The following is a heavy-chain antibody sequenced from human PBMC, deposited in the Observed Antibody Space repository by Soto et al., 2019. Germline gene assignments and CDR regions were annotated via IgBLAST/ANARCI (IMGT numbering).Heavy chain of an antibody. J-gene: IGHJ5*02. CDR2: IYHSGST. D-gene: IGHD4-17*01. Sequence: QVQLQESGPGQVKPSGTLFLTCAVSGGSISSNNRWSWVRQPPGKGLEWIGEIYHSGSTNYNPSLKSRVTISVDKSKNQFSLKLSSVTAADTAVYYCARVWTTVTNWFDPWGQGTLVTVSS. V-gene: IGHV4-4*02. CDR1: GGSISSNNR. CDR3: ARVWTTVTNWFDP.